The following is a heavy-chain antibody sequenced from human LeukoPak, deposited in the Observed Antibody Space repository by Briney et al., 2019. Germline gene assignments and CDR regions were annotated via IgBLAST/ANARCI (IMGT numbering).Heavy chain of an antibody. CDR1: GYPFISYG. CDR3: ARDLKSAASY. Sequence: GASVKVSCKASGYPFISYGINWVRQAPGQGLEWMGWINTFHGSTNYAQKHQGRVTMTIDTSTSTAYMELRGLRSDDTAIYYCARDLKSAASYWGQGTLVSVSS. J-gene: IGHJ4*02. D-gene: IGHD6-13*01. CDR2: INTFHGST. V-gene: IGHV1-18*01.